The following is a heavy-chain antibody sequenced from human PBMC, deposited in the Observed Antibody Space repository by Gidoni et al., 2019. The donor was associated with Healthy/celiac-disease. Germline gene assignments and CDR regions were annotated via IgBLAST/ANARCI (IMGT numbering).Heavy chain of an antibody. D-gene: IGHD3-10*01. CDR1: GFTFSSYS. CDR3: AREGDSVTMVRGVSDY. V-gene: IGHV3-48*02. CDR2: ISSSSSTI. J-gene: IGHJ4*02. Sequence: EMQLVESGGGLVQPGGSLRLSCAASGFTFSSYSMNWVRQAPGKGLEWVSYISSSSSTIYYADSVKGRFTISRDNAKNSLYLQMNSLRDEDTAVYYCAREGDSVTMVRGVSDYWGQGTLVTVSS.